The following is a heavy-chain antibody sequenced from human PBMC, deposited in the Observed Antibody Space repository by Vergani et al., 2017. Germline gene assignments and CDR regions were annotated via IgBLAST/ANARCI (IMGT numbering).Heavy chain of an antibody. CDR3: AKDRFGRDGYNVMDWFDP. J-gene: IGHJ5*02. CDR1: GFTFSSYA. Sequence: EVQLLESGGGLVQPGGSLRLSCAASGFTFSSYAMSWVRQAPGKGLEWVSAFSGSGGSTYYADSVKGRFTISRDNSKNTLYLQMNSLRAEDTAVYYCAKDRFGRDGYNVMDWFDPWGQGTLVTASS. D-gene: IGHD5-24*01. CDR2: FSGSGGST. V-gene: IGHV3-23*01.